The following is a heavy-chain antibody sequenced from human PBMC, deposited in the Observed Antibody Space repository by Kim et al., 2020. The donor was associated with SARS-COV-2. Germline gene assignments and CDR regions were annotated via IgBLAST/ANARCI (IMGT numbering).Heavy chain of an antibody. D-gene: IGHD1-26*01. CDR1: GFTFNTYG. CDR3: ENSFSGGYFGYDY. J-gene: IGHJ4*02. Sequence: GGSLRLSCAASGFTFNTYGMHWVRQAPGKGLEWVAVISYEGSNKYYADSVKGRFTISRENSKNTLYLQMNSLRIQDTAVYYCENSFSGGYFGYDYWGQGTLATVSS. CDR2: ISYEGSNK. V-gene: IGHV3-30*18.